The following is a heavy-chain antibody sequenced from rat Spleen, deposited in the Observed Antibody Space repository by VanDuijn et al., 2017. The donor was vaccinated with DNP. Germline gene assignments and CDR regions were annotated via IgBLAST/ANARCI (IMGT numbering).Heavy chain of an antibody. CDR2: IAYDGSRT. CDR3: ATPSSYYGDY. D-gene: IGHD1-7*01. V-gene: IGHV5S10*01. CDR1: RFTFNNYW. J-gene: IGHJ2*01. Sequence: EVQLVESGGDLVQPGRSLKLSCVVSRFTFNNYWMTWVRQALKKGLEWVATIAYDGSRTYYRDSVKGRFTISRDTAKTTLYLQMDSLRSEDTATYYCATPSSYYGDYWGQGVMVTVSS.